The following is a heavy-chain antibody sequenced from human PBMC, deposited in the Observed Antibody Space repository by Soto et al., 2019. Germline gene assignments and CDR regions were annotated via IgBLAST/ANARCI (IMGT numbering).Heavy chain of an antibody. D-gene: IGHD6-13*01. Sequence: SETLSLTCAVYGGSFSGYYWSWIRQPPGKGLEWIGEINHSGSTNYNPSLKSRVTISVDTSKNQFSLKLSSVTAADTAVYYCARRRHLRGYSSSWYGAFDIWGQGTMVTVSS. V-gene: IGHV4-34*01. CDR2: INHSGST. CDR1: GGSFSGYY. J-gene: IGHJ3*02. CDR3: ARRRHLRGYSSSWYGAFDI.